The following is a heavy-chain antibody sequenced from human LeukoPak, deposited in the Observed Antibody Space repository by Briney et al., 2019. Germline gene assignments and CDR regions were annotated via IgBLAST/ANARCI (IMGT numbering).Heavy chain of an antibody. CDR2: MNSNSGNT. J-gene: IGHJ4*02. D-gene: IGHD1-1*01. CDR1: GYTFPSYD. Sequence: ASVTVSFKSSGYTFPSYDINWVRQATGQGLEWMGWMNSNSGNTDHAQKFQGRVTITRNTPIRTPYIELSRQSSEESAVYFCAEDGHSWNDAEYWGQGTLVSVSS. V-gene: IGHV1-8*03. CDR3: AEDGHSWNDAEY.